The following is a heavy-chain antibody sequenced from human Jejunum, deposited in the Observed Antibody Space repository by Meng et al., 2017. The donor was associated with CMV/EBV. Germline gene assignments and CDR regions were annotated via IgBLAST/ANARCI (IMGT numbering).Heavy chain of an antibody. CDR2: INPNSGGT. CDR3: AREGSIMITFGGVIPYDP. V-gene: IGHV1-2*02. J-gene: IGHJ5*02. Sequence: TFTGYDIHWVRQAPGQGLEWMGSINPNSGGTNYAQKLQGRVTMTRNTSISTAFMELTRLRSDDTAVYYCAREGSIMITFGGVIPYDPWGQGTLVTVSS. CDR1: TFTGYD. D-gene: IGHD3-16*02.